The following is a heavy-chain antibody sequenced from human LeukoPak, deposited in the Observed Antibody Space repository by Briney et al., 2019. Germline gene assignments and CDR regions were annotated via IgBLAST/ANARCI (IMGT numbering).Heavy chain of an antibody. V-gene: IGHV3-11*01. D-gene: IGHD3/OR15-3a*01. CDR1: GFTFSDYY. CDR3: ARDFFLPRDWFLGGTYYYYGMDV. Sequence: GGSLRLSCAASGFTFSDYYMSWIRQAPGKGLEWVSYISSSGSTIYYADSVKGRFTISRDNAKNSLYLQMNSLRAEDTAVYYCARDFFLPRDWFLGGTYYYYGMDVWGQGTTVTVSS. J-gene: IGHJ6*02. CDR2: ISSSGSTI.